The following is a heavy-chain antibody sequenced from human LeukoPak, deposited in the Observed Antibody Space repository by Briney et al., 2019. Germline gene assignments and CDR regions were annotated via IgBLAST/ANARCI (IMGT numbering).Heavy chain of an antibody. CDR1: GYTFTDYF. D-gene: IGHD7-27*01. J-gene: IGHJ4*02. V-gene: IGHV1-2*06. CDR2: MNGNSGVT. CDR3: ARDLSSTSNWEFDY. Sequence: ASVKVSCEASGYTFTDYFIHWVRQAPGQGPEWMGRMNGNSGVTMYAQTSQDRVTMTRDTSISTAYMELSRLTSDDTAVYYCARDLSSTSNWEFDYWGQGTLVTVSS.